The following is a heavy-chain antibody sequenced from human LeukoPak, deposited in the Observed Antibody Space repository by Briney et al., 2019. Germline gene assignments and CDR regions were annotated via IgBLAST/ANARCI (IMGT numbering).Heavy chain of an antibody. CDR3: ARDDGGRHTSSLDY. Sequence: GGSLRLSCAASGFPFSSYEMHWVRQAAGEGLEWVSYMSSSGDIIYYADSVEGRFAISRDNAKNSLYLQMDSLRAEDTATYYCARDDGGRHTSSLDYWGQGTLVAVSS. J-gene: IGHJ4*02. D-gene: IGHD6-6*01. CDR1: GFPFSSYE. V-gene: IGHV3-48*03. CDR2: MSSSGDII.